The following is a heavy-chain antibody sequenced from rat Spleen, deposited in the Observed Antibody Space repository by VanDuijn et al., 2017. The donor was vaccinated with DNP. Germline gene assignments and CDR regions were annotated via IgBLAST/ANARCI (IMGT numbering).Heavy chain of an antibody. D-gene: IGHD1-1*01. Sequence: EVQLVESGGGLVQPGRSVKLSCAVSGFTFSDYGMAWVLQAPTKGLEWVATIIYDGSSTYYRDSVKGRFTISRDNAKSTLYLQMDSLRSEDTATYYCATHDYSGDYFDYWGQGVMVTVSS. CDR2: IIYDGSST. CDR1: GFTFSDYG. V-gene: IGHV5-29*01. J-gene: IGHJ2*01. CDR3: ATHDYSGDYFDY.